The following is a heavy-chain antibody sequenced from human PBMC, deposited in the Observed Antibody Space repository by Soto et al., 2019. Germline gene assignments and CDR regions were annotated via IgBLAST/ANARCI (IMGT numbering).Heavy chain of an antibody. CDR1: GYTFTGYY. V-gene: IGHV1-2*04. CDR2: INPNSGGT. CDR3: ARGSSWLNYYYYGRDV. Sequence: VSVKVSCKASGYTFTGYYMHWVRQAPGQGLEWMGWINPNSGGTNYAQKFQGWVTMTRDTSISTAYMELSRLRSDDTAVYYCARGSSWLNYYYYGRDVWGQGTTVTVSS. J-gene: IGHJ6*02. D-gene: IGHD6-13*01.